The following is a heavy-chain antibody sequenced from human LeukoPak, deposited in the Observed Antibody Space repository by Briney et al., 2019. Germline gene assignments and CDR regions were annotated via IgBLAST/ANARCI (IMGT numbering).Heavy chain of an antibody. CDR3: EAEDKLMITFGGAIFDY. CDR2: ISGSGGST. V-gene: IGHV3-23*01. J-gene: IGHJ4*02. Sequence: GGTLRLSCAASAFTFSSYGMSWVRQAPGKGLEWVSAISGSGGSTYYADSVKGRFTISRDNSKNTLYLQMNSLRAEDTAVYYCEAEDKLMITFGGAIFDYWGQGTLVTVSS. D-gene: IGHD3-16*01. CDR1: AFTFSSYG.